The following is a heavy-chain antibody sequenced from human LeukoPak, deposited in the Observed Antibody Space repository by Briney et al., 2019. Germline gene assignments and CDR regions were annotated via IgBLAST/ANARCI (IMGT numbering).Heavy chain of an antibody. V-gene: IGHV4-30-2*01. D-gene: IGHD2-2*01. CDR2: IYHSGST. CDR3: ARGGYCSSTSCRLDWFDP. Sequence: PSETLSLTCTVSGGSISSGGYYWSWIRQPPGKGLEWIGYIYHSGSTYYNPSLKSRVTISVDRSKNQFSLKLSSVTAADTAVYYCARGGYCSSTSCRLDWFDPWGQGTLVTVSS. J-gene: IGHJ5*02. CDR1: GGSISSGGYY.